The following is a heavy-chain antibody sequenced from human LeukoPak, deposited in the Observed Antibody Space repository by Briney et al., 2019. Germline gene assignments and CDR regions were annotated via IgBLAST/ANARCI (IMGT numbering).Heavy chain of an antibody. Sequence: ASAKVSCKASGYTFTGYHMHWVRQAPGQGLEWMGWINPHSGGTNYAQEFQGRVTMTRDTSISTAYMELSRLRSDDTAVYYCATLLSALETKPWGQGTQVTVSS. CDR3: ATLLSALETKP. CDR1: GYTFTGYH. D-gene: IGHD3-10*01. J-gene: IGHJ5*02. V-gene: IGHV1-2*02. CDR2: INPHSGGT.